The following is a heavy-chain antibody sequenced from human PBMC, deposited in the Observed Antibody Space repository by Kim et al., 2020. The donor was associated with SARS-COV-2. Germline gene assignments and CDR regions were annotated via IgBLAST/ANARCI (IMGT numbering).Heavy chain of an antibody. J-gene: IGHJ3*02. CDR2: IDIDGSGT. V-gene: IGHV3-74*01. Sequence: GGSLRLSCAASGFSFSHYWIHWVRQTPGKGLVWVSRIDIDGSGTHYADSVKGRFTISRDNAKKRVYLQMNSLRVEDTAVYYCATAGSSAEENIWGQGTMV. CDR1: GFSFSHYW. D-gene: IGHD2-2*01. CDR3: ATAGSSAEENI.